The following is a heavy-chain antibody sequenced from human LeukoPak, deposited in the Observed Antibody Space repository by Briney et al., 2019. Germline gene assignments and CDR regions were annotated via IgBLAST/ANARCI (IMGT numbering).Heavy chain of an antibody. CDR1: GFSFSSYS. CDR3: AKVLDRYYYDSSLDY. V-gene: IGHV3-21*01. CDR2: ISSSSSYI. D-gene: IGHD3-22*01. J-gene: IGHJ4*02. Sequence: GGSLRLSCAASGFSFSSYSMNWVRQAPGKGLEWVSSISSSSSYIYYADSVKGRFTISRDNAKNSLYLQMNSLRAEDTAVYYCAKVLDRYYYDSSLDYWGQGTLVTVSS.